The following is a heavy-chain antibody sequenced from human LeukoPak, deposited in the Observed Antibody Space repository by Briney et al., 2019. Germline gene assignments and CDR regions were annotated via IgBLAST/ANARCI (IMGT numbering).Heavy chain of an antibody. Sequence: ASVKVSCTASGYTFTGYYMHRVRQAPGQGLEWMGWINPNSGGTNYAQKFQGRVTMTRDTSISTAYMELSRLRSDDTAVYYCARDRETAYGMDVWGQGTTVTVSS. D-gene: IGHD1-26*01. CDR3: ARDRETAYGMDV. V-gene: IGHV1-2*02. J-gene: IGHJ6*02. CDR1: GYTFTGYY. CDR2: INPNSGGT.